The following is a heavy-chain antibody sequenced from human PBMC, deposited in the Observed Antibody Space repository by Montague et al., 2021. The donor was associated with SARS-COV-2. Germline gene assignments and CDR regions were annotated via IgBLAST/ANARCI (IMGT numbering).Heavy chain of an antibody. CDR3: ARGSRETMKAGYFDP. CDR1: VSWHSGAD. Sequence: SETLSLTCSRLVSWHSGADRRSTRLSSSHQMNSYADFNLSGNTNYNLSLKSRVSISVDASKNQFSLRLSSVAAADTAVYYCARGSRETMKAGYFDPWDQGALVTVSS. V-gene: IGHV4-34*01. CDR2: FNLSGNT. J-gene: IGHJ5*02. D-gene: IGHD1-1*01.